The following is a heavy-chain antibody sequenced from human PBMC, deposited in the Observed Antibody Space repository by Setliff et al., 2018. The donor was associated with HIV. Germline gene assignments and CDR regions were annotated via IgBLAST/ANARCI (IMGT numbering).Heavy chain of an antibody. CDR3: ARGREVVPL. V-gene: IGHV3-21*01. CDR2: ISSRSSAL. J-gene: IGHJ4*02. Sequence: GGSLRLSCAASGLTFSNYAIHWVRQAPGKGLEWVSSISSRSSALYYADSVRGRFTISRDNAKNSLYLQMNSLRAEDTAVYFCARGREVVPLWGQGTLVTVSS. D-gene: IGHD2-15*01. CDR1: GLTFSNYA.